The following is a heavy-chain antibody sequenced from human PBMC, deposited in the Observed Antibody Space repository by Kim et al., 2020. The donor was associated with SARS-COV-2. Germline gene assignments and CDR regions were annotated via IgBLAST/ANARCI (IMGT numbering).Heavy chain of an antibody. J-gene: IGHJ4*02. V-gene: IGHV3-23*01. D-gene: IGHD3-3*01. Sequence: ADTVKGRFTISRDNSKNALYLQLNSLRAEDTAVYYCAIVASKLRFLNFEYWGQGTLVTVSP. CDR3: AIVASKLRFLNFEY.